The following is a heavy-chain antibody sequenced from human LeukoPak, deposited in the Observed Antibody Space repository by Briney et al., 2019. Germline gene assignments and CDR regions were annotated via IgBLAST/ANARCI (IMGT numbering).Heavy chain of an antibody. CDR1: GGSFSGYY. D-gene: IGHD3-10*01. J-gene: IGHJ4*02. CDR3: ARYWYGSGSYWNHPNFDY. V-gene: IGHV4-34*01. CDR2: INHSGST. Sequence: SETLSLTCAVYGGSFSGYYWSWIRQPPGKGLEWIGEINHSGSTNYNPSLKSRVSISVDTFRNQFSLKLSSVTAADTAVYYCARYWYGSGSYWNHPNFDYWGQGSLVTVSS.